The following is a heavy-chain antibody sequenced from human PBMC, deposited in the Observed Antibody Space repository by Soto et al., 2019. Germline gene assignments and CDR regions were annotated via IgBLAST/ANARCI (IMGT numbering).Heavy chain of an antibody. CDR2: INPNSGGT. Sequence: ASVKVSCKASGYTFTGYYMHWVRQAPGQGLEWMGWINPNSGGTNYAQKFQGRVTMTRDTSTSTAYMELSRLRSDDTAVYYCARDIGYSYGYDAFDIWGQGTMVTVS. D-gene: IGHD5-18*01. CDR3: ARDIGYSYGYDAFDI. CDR1: GYTFTGYY. V-gene: IGHV1-2*02. J-gene: IGHJ3*02.